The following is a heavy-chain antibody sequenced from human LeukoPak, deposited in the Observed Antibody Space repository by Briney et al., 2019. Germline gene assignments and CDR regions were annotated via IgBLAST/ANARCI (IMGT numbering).Heavy chain of an antibody. CDR3: ARGRLPKYYFDS. CDR2: VSGSGDNT. Sequence: PGGSLRLSCAASGFLFNTYWMTWVRQAPGKGLEWVSGVSGSGDNTYYADSVKGRFTVSRDNSKSTVYLQMNSLRVDDTAVYYCARGRLPKYYFDSWGQGTLVTVSS. V-gene: IGHV3-23*01. J-gene: IGHJ4*02. CDR1: GFLFNTYW. D-gene: IGHD4-11*01.